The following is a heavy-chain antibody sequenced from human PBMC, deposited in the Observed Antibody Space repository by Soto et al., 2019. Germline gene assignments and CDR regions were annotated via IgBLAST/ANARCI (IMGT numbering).Heavy chain of an antibody. J-gene: IGHJ3*02. CDR2: ISGSGGST. CDR3: AKQLHYDFWSGYPDAFDI. CDR1: GFTFSSHA. V-gene: IGHV3-23*01. D-gene: IGHD3-3*01. Sequence: EVQLLESGGGLVQPGGSLRLSCAASGFTFSSHAMSWVRQAPGKGLEWDSGISGSGGSTYSADSVKGRFTISRDNSKNTLYLQRNSLRAEDTALYYCAKQLHYDFWSGYPDAFDIWGQGTMVIVSS.